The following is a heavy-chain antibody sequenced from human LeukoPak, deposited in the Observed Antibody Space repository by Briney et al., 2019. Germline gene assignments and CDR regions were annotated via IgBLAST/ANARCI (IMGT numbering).Heavy chain of an antibody. J-gene: IGHJ6*02. CDR1: GYSISSGYY. CDR2: IYHSGST. D-gene: IGHD2-15*01. Sequence: SETLSLTCAVSGYSISSGYYWGWIRQPPGKGLEWIGYIYHSGSTYYNPSLKSRVTISVDRSKNQFSLKLSSVTAADTAVYYCARGGAVVYGMGVWGQGTTVTVSS. CDR3: ARGGAVVYGMGV. V-gene: IGHV4-38-2*01.